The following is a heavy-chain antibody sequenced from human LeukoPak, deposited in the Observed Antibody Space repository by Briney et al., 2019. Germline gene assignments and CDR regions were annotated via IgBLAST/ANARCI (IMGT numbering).Heavy chain of an antibody. CDR1: GYSISSGYY. CDR2: IYYSGST. V-gene: IGHV4-28*03. CDR3: AREDHMVRGVKYNWFDP. Sequence: SETLSLTCTVSGYSISSGYYWGWIRQPPGKGLEWIGYIYYSGSTNYNPSLKSRVTMPVDTSKNQFSLKLSSVTAADTAVYYCAREDHMVRGVKYNWFDPWGQGTLVTVSS. D-gene: IGHD3-10*01. J-gene: IGHJ5*02.